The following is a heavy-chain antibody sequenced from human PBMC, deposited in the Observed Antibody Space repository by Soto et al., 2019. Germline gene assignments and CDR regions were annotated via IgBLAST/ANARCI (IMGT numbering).Heavy chain of an antibody. CDR2: ISASGRDT. D-gene: IGHD6-19*01. CDR3: AKGKASGWYYFDY. Sequence: PGGSLRLSCAASGFTFTNFAMSWVRQAPGRGLEWVSGISASGRDTYYADSVKDRFTVSRDNSKNTLYLQMNSLRAEDTAIYYCAKGKASGWYYFDYWGQGARGTVSS. V-gene: IGHV3-23*01. J-gene: IGHJ4*02. CDR1: GFTFTNFA.